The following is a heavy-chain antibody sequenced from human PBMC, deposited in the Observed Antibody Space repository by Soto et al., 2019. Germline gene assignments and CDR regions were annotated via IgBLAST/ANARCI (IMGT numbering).Heavy chain of an antibody. J-gene: IGHJ4*02. CDR2: IRGVAGST. V-gene: IGHV3-23*01. CDR3: VKGAWLAS. Sequence: PGGSLRLSCSASGFALRNYNINWVRQAPGKGLEWVSLIRGVAGSTHYPDSVKGRFTISKDTSNNVLYLEMHSLRADDTAVYFCVKGAWLASWGQGNTAPVSS. CDR1: GFALRNYN.